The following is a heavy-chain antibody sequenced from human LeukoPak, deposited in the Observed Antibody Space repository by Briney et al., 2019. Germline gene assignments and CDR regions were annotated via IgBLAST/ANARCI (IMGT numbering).Heavy chain of an antibody. CDR2: ISGSGGST. D-gene: IGHD4-17*01. Sequence: GGSLRLSCAASGFTFSSYAMSWVRQAPGKGLEWVSAISGSGGSTYYADSVKGRFTISRDNSKNTLYLQMNSLRAEDTAVYYCAKGGGYYGDYAVVFSWGQGTLVTVSS. V-gene: IGHV3-23*01. J-gene: IGHJ5*02. CDR3: AKGGGYYGDYAVVFS. CDR1: GFTFSSYA.